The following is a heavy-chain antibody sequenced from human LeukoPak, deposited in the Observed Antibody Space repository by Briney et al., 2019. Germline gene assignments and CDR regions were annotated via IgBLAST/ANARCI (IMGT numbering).Heavy chain of an antibody. D-gene: IGHD5-24*01. V-gene: IGHV4-59*07. J-gene: IGHJ3*02. Sequence: PSDTLSLTCTVSGGSISSYYWNRIRQPPGKGLAWIGYIYYSGSTNYNPSLKSRVTISVDTSKNQFSLKLSSVTAADTAVYYCAGRLWRRDGYNLSAFDIWGQGTMVTVSS. CDR1: GGSISSYY. CDR2: IYYSGST. CDR3: AGRLWRRDGYNLSAFDI.